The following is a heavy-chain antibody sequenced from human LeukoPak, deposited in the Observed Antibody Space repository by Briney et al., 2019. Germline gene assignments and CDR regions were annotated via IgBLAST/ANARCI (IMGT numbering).Heavy chain of an antibody. J-gene: IGHJ6*02. CDR2: INPNSGGT. CDR1: GYTFTGYY. CDR3: ARAGGSGRQQECMDV. D-gene: IGHD3-10*01. V-gene: IGHV1-2*02. Sequence: ASLKVSCKASGYTFTGYYLHWVRQAPGQGLEWMGWINPNSGGTNYAQKFQGRVTMTRDTSISTAYMELSRLRSDDTAVYYCARAGGSGRQQECMDVWGQGTTVTVSS.